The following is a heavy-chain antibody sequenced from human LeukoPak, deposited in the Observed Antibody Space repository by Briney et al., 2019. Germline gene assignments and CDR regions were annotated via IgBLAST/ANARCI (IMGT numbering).Heavy chain of an antibody. CDR3: ARQDYYGSGSYYAPSYY. CDR2: IYPGDSDT. J-gene: IGHJ4*02. D-gene: IGHD3-10*01. V-gene: IGHV5-51*01. Sequence: GESLKISCKCSGYSFTSYWIAWVRQMPGKGLEWMGIIYPGDSDTRYSPSFQGQVTISADKSISTAYLQWSSLKASDTAMYYCARQDYYGSGSYYAPSYYWGQGTLVTVSS. CDR1: GYSFTSYW.